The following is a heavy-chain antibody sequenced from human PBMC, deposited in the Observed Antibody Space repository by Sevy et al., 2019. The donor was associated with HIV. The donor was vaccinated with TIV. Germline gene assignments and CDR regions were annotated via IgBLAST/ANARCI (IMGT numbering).Heavy chain of an antibody. D-gene: IGHD6-19*01. CDR3: ARMGQWLPPGDYYYYMDF. CDR2: IYSSGNT. CDR1: GDSIRSSSDF. J-gene: IGHJ6*03. Sequence: SETLSLTCTVSGDSIRSSSDFWSWIRQPAGKGLEWIGHIYSSGNTNYNPSLKSRVTISVDTSKNQFSLKLSSVTAADTGGYYCARMGQWLPPGDYYYYMDFWGKGTTVTVSS. V-gene: IGHV4-61*09.